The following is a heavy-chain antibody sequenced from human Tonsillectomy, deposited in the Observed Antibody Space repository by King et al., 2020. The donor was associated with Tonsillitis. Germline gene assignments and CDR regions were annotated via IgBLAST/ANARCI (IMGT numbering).Heavy chain of an antibody. CDR3: TRALITVVRGARTQYYYYGMDV. Sequence: VQLQESGPGLVKPSETLSLTCSVSDSSITNYYWSWIRQPPGRGLEWIGSMYYSGSTNYNPSLKSRVTMSLDTSKKQLSLKLSSVTASDRAVYYCTRALITVVRGARTQYYYYGMDVWGQGTTVTVSS. CDR1: DSSITNYY. D-gene: IGHD3-10*01. J-gene: IGHJ6*02. V-gene: IGHV4-59*01. CDR2: MYYSGST.